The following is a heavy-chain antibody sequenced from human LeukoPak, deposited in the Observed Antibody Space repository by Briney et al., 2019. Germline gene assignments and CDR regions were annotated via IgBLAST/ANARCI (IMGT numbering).Heavy chain of an antibody. V-gene: IGHV4-59*01. CDR1: GGSISSYY. Sequence: SETLSLTCTVSGGSISSYYWSWIRQPPGKGLEWIGYIYYSGSTNYNPSLKSRVTISVDTSKNQFSLKLSSVTAADTAVYHCAREGAAAGMFYYYYGMDVWGQGTTVTVSS. CDR3: AREGAAAGMFYYYYGMDV. D-gene: IGHD6-13*01. J-gene: IGHJ6*02. CDR2: IYYSGST.